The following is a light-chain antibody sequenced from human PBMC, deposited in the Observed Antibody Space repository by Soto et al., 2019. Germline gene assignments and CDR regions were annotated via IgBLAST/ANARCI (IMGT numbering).Light chain of an antibody. CDR1: QGIRID. Sequence: AIQMTQSPSSLSASVGDRVTITCRASQGIRIDVGWYQHKPGKAPRLLIYAASTLQSGVPSRFSGSGSGTDFTLTISSLQPDDFATYYCQQYYSFPRTFGQGTKVEIK. CDR2: AAS. V-gene: IGKV1-6*01. CDR3: QQYYSFPRT. J-gene: IGKJ1*01.